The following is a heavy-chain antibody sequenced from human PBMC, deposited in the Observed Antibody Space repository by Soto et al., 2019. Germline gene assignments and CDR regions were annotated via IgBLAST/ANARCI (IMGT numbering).Heavy chain of an antibody. D-gene: IGHD3-10*01. CDR1: GFTFSEYA. Sequence: EVKVLESGGDLVQPGGSLRLSCVASGFTFSEYAMTWVRQAPGKGLDWVSSVSANGDITYYADSVKGRFTISRDNSNNTLLLQMNSLRAEDTALYYCAPGDRGGSGSPASYYFSGLDVWGQGTTVIVSS. V-gene: IGHV3-23*01. CDR2: VSANGDIT. J-gene: IGHJ6*02. CDR3: APGDRGGSGSPASYYFSGLDV.